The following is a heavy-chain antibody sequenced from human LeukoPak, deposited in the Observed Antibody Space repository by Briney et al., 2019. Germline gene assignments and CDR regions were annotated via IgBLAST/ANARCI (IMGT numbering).Heavy chain of an antibody. V-gene: IGHV3-30*04. J-gene: IGHJ4*02. CDR1: GFTFSSYA. Sequence: GRSLRLSCAASGFTFSSYAMHWVRQAPGKGLEWVAVISYDGSNKYYADSVKGRFTISRDNSKNTLYLQMNSLRAEDTAVYYCAREGETASGWYYFDNWGQGTLVTASS. CDR3: AREGETASGWYYFDN. D-gene: IGHD6-19*01. CDR2: ISYDGSNK.